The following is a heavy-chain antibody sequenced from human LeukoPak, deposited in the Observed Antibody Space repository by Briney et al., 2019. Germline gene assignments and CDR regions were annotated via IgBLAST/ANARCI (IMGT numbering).Heavy chain of an antibody. Sequence: PGGSLRLSCAASAFTFSSYSMNWVRQAPGKGLEWVSSISSSGSYIYYADSVKGRFTISRDNAKNSLYLQMNSLRPEDTAFYYCAKDSRPISSYAFDIWGQGTMVTVSS. CDR1: AFTFSSYS. D-gene: IGHD3-9*01. CDR2: ISSSGSYI. J-gene: IGHJ3*02. V-gene: IGHV3-21*04. CDR3: AKDSRPISSYAFDI.